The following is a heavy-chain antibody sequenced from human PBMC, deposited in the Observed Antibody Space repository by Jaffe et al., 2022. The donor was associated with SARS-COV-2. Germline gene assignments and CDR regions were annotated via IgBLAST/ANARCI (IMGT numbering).Heavy chain of an antibody. D-gene: IGHD1-7*01. CDR1: GGSISSGSYY. CDR3: ARADWNYVYYRSRPYYYYGMDV. CDR2: IYTSGST. Sequence: QVQLQESGPGLVKPSQTLSLTCTVSGGSISSGSYYWSWIRQPAGKGLEWIGRIYTSGSTNYNPSLKSRVTISVDTSKNQFSLKLSSVTAADTAVYYCARADWNYVYYRSRPYYYYGMDVWGQGTTVTVSS. J-gene: IGHJ6*02. V-gene: IGHV4-61*02.